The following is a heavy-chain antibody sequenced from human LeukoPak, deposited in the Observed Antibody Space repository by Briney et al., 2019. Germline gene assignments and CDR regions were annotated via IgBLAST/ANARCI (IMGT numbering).Heavy chain of an antibody. CDR1: GFTFSDYS. V-gene: IGHV3-21*04. D-gene: IGHD6-19*01. J-gene: IGHJ4*02. CDR2: ISTSGRYI. CDR3: ARDHIAVAGTGVDY. Sequence: GGSLRLSCAVSGFTFSDYSMNWVRQAPGKGLEWVSYISTSGRYIYQADSVKGRFIVSRDNAKNSLYLQMNSLRAEDTAVYYCARDHIAVAGTGVDYWGQGTLVTVSS.